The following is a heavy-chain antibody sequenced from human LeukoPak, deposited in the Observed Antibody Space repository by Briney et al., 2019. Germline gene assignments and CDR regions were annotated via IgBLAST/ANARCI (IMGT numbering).Heavy chain of an antibody. CDR1: GGSISSSSYY. CDR2: IYYSGST. D-gene: IGHD1-7*01. J-gene: IGHJ4*02. Sequence: SETLSLTCTVSGGSISSSSYYWGWIRQPPGKGLEWIGSIYYSGSTYYNPSLKSRVTISVDTSKNQFSLKLSSVTAADTAMYYCARYGTTVATFDYWGQGTLVTVSP. V-gene: IGHV4-39*01. CDR3: ARYGTTVATFDY.